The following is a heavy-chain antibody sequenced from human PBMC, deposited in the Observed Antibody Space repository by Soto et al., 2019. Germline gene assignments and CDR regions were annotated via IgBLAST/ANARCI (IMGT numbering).Heavy chain of an antibody. CDR2: IIPIFGTA. CDR1: GGTFSSYA. J-gene: IGHJ4*02. D-gene: IGHD3-3*01. CDR3: AIYTVPLWSPDPRHPLDY. V-gene: IGHV1-69*13. Sequence: GASVKVSCKASGGTFSSYAISWVRQAPGQGLEWMGGIIPIFGTANYAQKFQGRVTITADESTSTAYMELSSLRSEDTDVYYCAIYTVPLWSPDPRHPLDYWGQGTLVTVSS.